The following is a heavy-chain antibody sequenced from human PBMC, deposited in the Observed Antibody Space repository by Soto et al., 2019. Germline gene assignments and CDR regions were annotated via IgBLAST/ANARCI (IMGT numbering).Heavy chain of an antibody. J-gene: IGHJ4*02. CDR3: ARDYYDSSGYLDY. CDR2: IWYDGSNK. Sequence: GGSLRLSCAASGFTFSSYGMHWVRQAPGKGLEWVAVIWYDGSNKYYADSVRGRFTISRDNSKNTLYLQMNSLRAEDTAVHYCARDYYDSSGYLDYWGQGTLVTVSS. CDR1: GFTFSSYG. D-gene: IGHD3-22*01. V-gene: IGHV3-33*01.